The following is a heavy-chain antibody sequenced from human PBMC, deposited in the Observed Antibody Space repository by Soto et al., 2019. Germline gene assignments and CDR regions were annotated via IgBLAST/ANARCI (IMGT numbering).Heavy chain of an antibody. CDR1: GFTFSSYG. V-gene: IGHV3-33*01. CDR2: IWYDGSNK. D-gene: IGHD3-22*01. Sequence: GGSLRLSCAASGFTFSSYGMHWVRQAPGKGLEWVAVIWYDGSNKYYADSVKGRFTISRDNSKNTLYLQMNSLRAEDTAVYYCARDADLQGSFYSSDYWGQGTLVTVSS. J-gene: IGHJ4*02. CDR3: ARDADLQGSFYSSDY.